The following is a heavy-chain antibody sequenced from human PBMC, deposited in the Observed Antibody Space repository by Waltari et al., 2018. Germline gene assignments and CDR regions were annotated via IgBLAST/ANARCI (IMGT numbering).Heavy chain of an antibody. CDR2: SNSEGSST. Sequence: EVQLVESGGGLVQPGGSLRLSCAASGFTSSVSWMHWFRQAPGKGLVVVSRSNSEGSSTSYADSVKGRFTISKDNAKNTVYLQMNSLRAEDTAIYYCARGARRTSVTTGWWYFDVWGRGTLVTVSS. D-gene: IGHD4-17*01. V-gene: IGHV3-74*01. J-gene: IGHJ2*01. CDR1: GFTSSVSW. CDR3: ARGARRTSVTTGWWYFDV.